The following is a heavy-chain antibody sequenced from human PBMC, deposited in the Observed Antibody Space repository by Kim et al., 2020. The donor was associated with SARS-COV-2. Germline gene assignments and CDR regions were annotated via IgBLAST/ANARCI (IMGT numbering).Heavy chain of an antibody. CDR1: GFTFSSYW. CDR2: INSDGSST. D-gene: IGHD6-19*01. J-gene: IGHJ6*03. V-gene: IGHV3-74*01. Sequence: GGSLRLSCAASGFTFSSYWMHWARQAPGKGLVWVSRINSDGSSTSYADSVKGRFTISRDNAKNTLYLQMNSLRAEDTAVYYCARRGYSSGWYLSYYYYYMDVWGKGTTVTVSS. CDR3: ARRGYSSGWYLSYYYYYMDV.